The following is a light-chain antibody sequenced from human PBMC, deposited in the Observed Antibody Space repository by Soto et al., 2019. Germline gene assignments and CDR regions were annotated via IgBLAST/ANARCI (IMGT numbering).Light chain of an antibody. CDR3: QQYDNLPFT. J-gene: IGKJ3*01. V-gene: IGKV1-33*01. CDR2: DAS. CDR1: QDISNY. Sequence: DIQMTQSPSSLSASVGDRVTITCQASQDISNYLSWYQQKPGKAPKLLIYDASNLETGVPSRFSGSGSGTDFPVTISSLQPEDIATYYCQQYDNLPFTFGPGTKVDIK.